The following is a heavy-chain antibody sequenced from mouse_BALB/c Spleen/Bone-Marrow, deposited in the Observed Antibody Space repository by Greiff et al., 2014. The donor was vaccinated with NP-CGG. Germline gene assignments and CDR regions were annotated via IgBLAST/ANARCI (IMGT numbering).Heavy chain of an antibody. CDR3: AKTTTAYYAMDY. V-gene: IGHV2-9*02. D-gene: IGHD1-2*01. Sequence: QVHVKQSGPGLVAPSQSLSITCTVSGFSLTSYGVHWVRQPPGKGLEWLGVIWAGGSTNYNSTLMSRLSINKDNSKSQVFLKMNSLQTDDTAMYYCAKTTTAYYAMDYWGQGTSVTVSS. J-gene: IGHJ4*01. CDR1: GFSLTSYG. CDR2: IWAGGST.